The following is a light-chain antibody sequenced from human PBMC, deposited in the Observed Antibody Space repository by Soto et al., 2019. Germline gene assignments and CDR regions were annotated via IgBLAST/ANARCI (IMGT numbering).Light chain of an antibody. V-gene: IGLV2-14*01. J-gene: IGLJ2*01. CDR1: SSDVGGYNY. Sequence: QSALTQPASVSGSPGQSITISCTGTSSDVGGYNYVSWYQQHPGKAPKLIIYEVKRRPSGVSNRFSGSKSGNTASLTISGLQAEVEADYYCNSYTTTTTLDVVFGGGTQLTVL. CDR3: NSYTTTTTLDVV. CDR2: EVK.